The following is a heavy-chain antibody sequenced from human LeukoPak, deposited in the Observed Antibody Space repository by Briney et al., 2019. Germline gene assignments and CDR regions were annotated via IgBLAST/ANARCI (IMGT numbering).Heavy chain of an antibody. CDR3: ARGYCTGGSCSGAWFDP. CDR1: GYTFTGHH. CDR2: INPNSGGT. J-gene: IGHJ5*02. Sequence: ASVKVSCKASGYTFTGHHIHWVRQAPGQGLEWMGWINPNSGGTNYAQKFQGRVTMTRDTSISTAYIELNSLRSDDTAVYYCARGYCTGGSCSGAWFDPWGQGTLVTVSS. D-gene: IGHD2-15*01. V-gene: IGHV1-2*02.